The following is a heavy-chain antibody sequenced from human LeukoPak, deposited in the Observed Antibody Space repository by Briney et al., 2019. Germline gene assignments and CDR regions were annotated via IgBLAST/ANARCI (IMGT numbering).Heavy chain of an antibody. D-gene: IGHD5-18*01. CDR3: ARSWILKFDY. J-gene: IGHJ4*02. CDR2: INHSGST. CDR1: GGSISSYY. V-gene: IGHV4-34*01. Sequence: PSETLSLTCTVSGGSISSYYWSWIRQPPGKGLEWIGEINHSGSTNYNPSLKSRVTISVDTSKNQFSLKLSSVTAADTAVYYCARSWILKFDYWGQGTLVTVSS.